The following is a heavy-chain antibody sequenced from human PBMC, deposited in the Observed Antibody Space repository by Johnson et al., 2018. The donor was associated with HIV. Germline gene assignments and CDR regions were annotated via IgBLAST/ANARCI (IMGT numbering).Heavy chain of an antibody. CDR1: GFIFRNYW. V-gene: IGHV3-74*03. CDR2: IYSDGSDS. CDR3: ARAYNYPI. Sequence: VQLVESGGGLVKPGGSLRLSCAASGFIFRNYWMHWVRQTPGKGLVWVARIYSDGSDSAYADSVKGRFTISRDNFKNTLFLQMNSLRVEDTAVYYCARAYNYPIWGQGTMLTVSS. J-gene: IGHJ3*02. D-gene: IGHD1-1*01.